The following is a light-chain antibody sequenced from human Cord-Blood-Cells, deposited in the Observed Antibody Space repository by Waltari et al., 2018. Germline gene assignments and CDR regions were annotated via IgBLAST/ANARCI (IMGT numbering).Light chain of an antibody. V-gene: IGLV2-14*03. CDR1: SSDVGGYNY. CDR2: DVS. CDR3: SSYTSSSTLV. Sequence: QSALTQPASVSGSPGPPITISCTGTSSDVGGYNYVSWYQHNPGKPPKLMIYDVSKRPSGVSNRFSGSKSGNTASLTISGLQAEDESDYYCSSYTSSSTLVFGGGTKLTVL. J-gene: IGLJ3*02.